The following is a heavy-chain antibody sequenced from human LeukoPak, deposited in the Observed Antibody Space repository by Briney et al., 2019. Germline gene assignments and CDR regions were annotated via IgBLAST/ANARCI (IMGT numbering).Heavy chain of an antibody. J-gene: IGHJ4*02. V-gene: IGHV3-9*01. D-gene: IGHD6-13*01. CDR2: ISWNSGSI. CDR1: GFTFDDYA. CDR3: AREYSSSWYYGGHFDY. Sequence: SLRLSCAASGFTFDDYAMHWVRQAPGKGLEWVSGISWNSGSIGYADSVKGRFTISRDNAKNSLYLQMNSLRAEDTAVYYCAREYSSSWYYGGHFDYWGQGTLVTVSS.